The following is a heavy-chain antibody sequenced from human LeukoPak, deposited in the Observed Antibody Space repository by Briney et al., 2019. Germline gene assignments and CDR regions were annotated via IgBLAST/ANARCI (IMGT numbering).Heavy chain of an antibody. CDR3: ARDVDTFFDY. J-gene: IGHJ4*02. V-gene: IGHV4-4*07. Sequence: SETLSLTCTVSGGSINHYYWSWIRQPAGKGLEWIGRIHASRSAIYNPSLRGRVTMSVDTSRTQFSLELSSVTAADTAVYYCARDVDTFFDYWGQGTLVTVSS. CDR1: GGSINHYY. CDR2: IHASRSA. D-gene: IGHD5-18*01.